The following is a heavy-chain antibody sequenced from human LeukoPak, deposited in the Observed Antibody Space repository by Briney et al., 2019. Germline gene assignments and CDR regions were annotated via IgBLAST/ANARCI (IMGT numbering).Heavy chain of an antibody. J-gene: IGHJ4*02. Sequence: GRSLRLSCVASGLKFDDYAMQWVRQAPGKGLEWVSGISWNSGSMAYAESVRGRFTISRDNAKNSLYLQMNSLGVEDTAVYYCAREFATWGQGTLVTVSS. CDR3: AREFAT. D-gene: IGHD3-10*01. CDR2: ISWNSGSM. CDR1: GLKFDDYA. V-gene: IGHV3-9*01.